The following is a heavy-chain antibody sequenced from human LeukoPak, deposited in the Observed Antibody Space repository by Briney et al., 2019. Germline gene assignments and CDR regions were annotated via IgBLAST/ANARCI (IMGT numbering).Heavy chain of an antibody. CDR1: GFTFSSYS. V-gene: IGHV3-21*01. CDR2: ISSSSSYI. Sequence: GGSLRLSCAASGFTFSSYSMNWVRQAPGKGLEWVSSISSSSSYIYYADSVKGRLTISRDNAKNSLYLQMNSLRAEDTAVYCCARSGRVISDYWGQGTLVTVSS. CDR3: ARSGRVISDY. J-gene: IGHJ4*02. D-gene: IGHD3-22*01.